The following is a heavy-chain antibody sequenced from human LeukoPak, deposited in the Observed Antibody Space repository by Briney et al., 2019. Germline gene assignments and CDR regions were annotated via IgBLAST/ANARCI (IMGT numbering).Heavy chain of an antibody. CDR3: ARTPSLGVVTPDDWFDP. D-gene: IGHD4-23*01. Sequence: ASVKVSCKASGYTFTSYGISWVRQAPGQGLEWMGWISAYNGNTNYAQKLQGRVTMTTDTSTSTAYMELRSLRSDDTAVYYCARTPSLGVVTPDDWFDPWGQGTPVTVSS. J-gene: IGHJ5*02. V-gene: IGHV1-18*01. CDR1: GYTFTSYG. CDR2: ISAYNGNT.